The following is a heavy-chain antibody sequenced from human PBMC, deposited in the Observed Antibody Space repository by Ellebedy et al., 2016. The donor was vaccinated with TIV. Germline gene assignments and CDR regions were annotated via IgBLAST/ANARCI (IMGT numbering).Heavy chain of an antibody. CDR2: ISAYNGNT. V-gene: IGHV1-18*04. CDR1: GYTFTSYG. D-gene: IGHD2-15*01. CDR3: ARGPIVVVVAATPFDY. J-gene: IGHJ4*02. Sequence: ASVKVSCKASGYTFTSYGISWVRQAPGQGLEWMGWISAYNGNTNYAQKLQGRVTMTTDTSTSTAYMELRSLRSDDTAVYYCARGPIVVVVAATPFDYWGQGTLVTVSS.